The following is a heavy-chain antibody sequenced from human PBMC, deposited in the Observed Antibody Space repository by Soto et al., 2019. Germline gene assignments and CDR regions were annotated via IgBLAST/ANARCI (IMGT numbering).Heavy chain of an antibody. J-gene: IGHJ4*02. D-gene: IGHD1-26*01. Sequence: GGSLRLSCVASGFTFSTYWMHWVRQVPGKGLVWVSRINGDGSTTTYADSVKGRFTISRDNAKNTLHLQMNSLRAEDTAVYYCARWENLVNFDYWGQGALVTVSS. CDR2: INGDGSTT. CDR3: ARWENLVNFDY. CDR1: GFTFSTYW. V-gene: IGHV3-74*01.